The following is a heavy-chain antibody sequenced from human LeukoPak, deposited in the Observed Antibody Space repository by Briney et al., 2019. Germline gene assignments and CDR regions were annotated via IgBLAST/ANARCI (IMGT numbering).Heavy chain of an antibody. D-gene: IGHD3-16*01. V-gene: IGHV4-34*01. CDR3: ARGRRGGD. CDR2: INHSGST. J-gene: IGHJ4*02. Sequence: KTSETLSLTCAVYGGSFSGYYWSWIRQPPGKGLEWIGEINHSGSTNYNPSLKSRVTISVDTSKNQFSLKLSSVTAADTAVYYCARGRRGGDWGQGTLVTVSS. CDR1: GGSFSGYY.